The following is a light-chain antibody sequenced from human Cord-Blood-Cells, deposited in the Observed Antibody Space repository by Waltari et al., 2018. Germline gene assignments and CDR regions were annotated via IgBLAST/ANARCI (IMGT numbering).Light chain of an antibody. V-gene: IGKV1-39*01. CDR3: QQSYSTPLT. CDR1: QSISSY. CDR2: GAS. J-gene: IGKJ3*01. Sequence: DIQMTPSPSSLSASVGDRVTITCRASQSISSYLNWYQQKPGKAPKLLIYGASSLQSGVPSRFSGSGSGTDFTLTISSLQPEDFATYYCQQSYSTPLTFGPGTKVDIK.